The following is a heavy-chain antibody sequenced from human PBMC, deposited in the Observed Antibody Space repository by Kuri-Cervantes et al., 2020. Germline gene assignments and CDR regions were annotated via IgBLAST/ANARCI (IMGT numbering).Heavy chain of an antibody. CDR1: GYTFTGYY. CDR2: INPNSGGT. J-gene: IGHJ5*02. V-gene: IGHV1-2*02. CDR3: ARAPGKYCSGGSCYSDWFDP. Sequence: ASVKVSCKASGYTFTGYYMHWVRQAPGQGLEWMGWINPNSGGTNYAQKFQGRVTMTRNTSISTAYMELSSLRFEDTAVYYCARAPGKYCSGGSCYSDWFDPWGQGTLVTVSS. D-gene: IGHD2-15*01.